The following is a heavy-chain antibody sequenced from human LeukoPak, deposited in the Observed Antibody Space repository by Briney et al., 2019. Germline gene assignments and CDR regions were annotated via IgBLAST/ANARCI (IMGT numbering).Heavy chain of an antibody. J-gene: IGHJ4*02. V-gene: IGHV4-59*01. CDR1: GGSISSYY. CDR2: IYYSGST. Sequence: SETLSLTCTVSGGSISSYYWSWIRQPPGKGLEWIGYIYYSGSTNYNPSLKSRITISVDTSKNQFSLKLSSVTAADTAVYYCARSPETGYIGYYFDYWGQGTLVTVSS. D-gene: IGHD1-14*01. CDR3: ARSPETGYIGYYFDY.